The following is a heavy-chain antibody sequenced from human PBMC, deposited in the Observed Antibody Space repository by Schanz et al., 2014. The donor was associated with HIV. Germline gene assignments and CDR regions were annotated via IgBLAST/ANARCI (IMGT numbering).Heavy chain of an antibody. V-gene: IGHV3-23*04. J-gene: IGHJ4*02. CDR1: GFTFSNYN. CDR2: ISGSGGST. Sequence: EVQLVESGGGLVKPGGSLRLSCAASGFTFSNYNMNWVRQAPGKGLEWVSTISGSGGSTYYADSVKGRFTISRDNSKNTLYLQMNSLRAEDTAVYYCARGLPADYWGQGTLVTVSS. CDR3: ARGLPADY. D-gene: IGHD5-18*01.